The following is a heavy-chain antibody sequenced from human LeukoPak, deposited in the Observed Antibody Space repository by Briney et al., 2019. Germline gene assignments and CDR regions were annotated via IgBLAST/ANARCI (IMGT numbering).Heavy chain of an antibody. D-gene: IGHD6-19*01. CDR1: GFTFSSYA. J-gene: IGHJ4*02. CDR3: AKDAEGAVGGYFDY. Sequence: GGSLRLSCAASGFTFSSYAMSWVRQAPGKGLEWVSGIVGSGGSTHYADSVKGRWTISRDNSKNTLYLQMNSLRAEDTALYYCAKDAEGAVGGYFDYWGQGTLVTVSS. CDR2: IVGSGGST. V-gene: IGHV3-23*01.